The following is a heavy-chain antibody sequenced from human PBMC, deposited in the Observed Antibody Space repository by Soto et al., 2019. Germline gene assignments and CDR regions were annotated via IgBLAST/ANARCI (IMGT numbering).Heavy chain of an antibody. CDR3: ARDARNADYDY. D-gene: IGHD3-16*01. CDR1: GFTLSSHA. Sequence: XGSLILSCAVSGFTLSSHAMNWVRQAPGKGLEWVAYIHGTRSIIYYADSVKGRFTISRDNAKNSLYLQMDSLRDEDTALYYCARDARNADYDYWGQGTLVTVSS. CDR2: IHGTRSII. V-gene: IGHV3-48*02. J-gene: IGHJ4*02.